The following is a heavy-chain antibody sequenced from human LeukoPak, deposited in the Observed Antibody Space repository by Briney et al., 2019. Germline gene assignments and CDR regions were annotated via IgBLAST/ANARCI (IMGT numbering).Heavy chain of an antibody. CDR3: ASQPAAADVDY. CDR1: GFTFSCYW. D-gene: IGHD2-2*01. CDR2: IKQDGSKK. Sequence: GGSLRLSCGASGFTFSCYWMTWVRQAPGKGLGWVANIKQDGSKKTYVDSVKGRFTISRDNAKNSLYLQMNSLRADDTGVYYCASQPAAADVDYWGQGTLVTVSS. V-gene: IGHV3-7*03. J-gene: IGHJ4*02.